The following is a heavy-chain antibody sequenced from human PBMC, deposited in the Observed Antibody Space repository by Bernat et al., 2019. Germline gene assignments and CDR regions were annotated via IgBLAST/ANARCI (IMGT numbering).Heavy chain of an antibody. D-gene: IGHD5-12*01. V-gene: IGHV3-30-3*01. CDR2: ISYDGSNK. J-gene: IGHJ4*02. CDR3: ARVGYSGYDPRYYFDY. CDR1: GFTFSSYA. Sequence: QVQLVESGGGVVQPGRSLRLSCAASGFTFSSYAMHWVRQAPGKGREWVAVISYDGSNKYYADSVKGRFTISRDNSKNTLYLQMNSLRAEDTAVYYCARVGYSGYDPRYYFDYWGQGTLVTVSS.